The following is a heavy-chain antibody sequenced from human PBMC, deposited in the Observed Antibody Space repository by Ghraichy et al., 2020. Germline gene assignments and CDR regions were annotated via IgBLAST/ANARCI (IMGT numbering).Heavy chain of an antibody. D-gene: IGHD3-10*01. CDR3: ARHSYGSGTPDAFDI. CDR2: IYTSGST. CDR1: GGSISSYY. V-gene: IGHV4-4*09. J-gene: IGHJ3*02. Sequence: SETLSLTCTVSGGSISSYYWSWIRQPPGKGLEWIGYIYTSGSTNYNPSLKSRVTISVDTSKNQFSLKLSSVTAADTAVYYCARHSYGSGTPDAFDIWGQGTMVTVSS.